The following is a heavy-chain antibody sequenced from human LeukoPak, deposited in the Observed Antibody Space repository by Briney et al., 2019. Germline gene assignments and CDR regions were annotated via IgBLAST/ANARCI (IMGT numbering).Heavy chain of an antibody. J-gene: IGHJ4*02. V-gene: IGHV3-30*02. D-gene: IGHD6-13*01. CDR3: AKDQSSWYNFDY. Sequence: GGSLRLSCAASGFTFSNYAMHWVRQAPGKGLQWVAFIRYDGSDKFYADSVKGRFTISRDNSKNTLYLQMNSPRAEDTALYYCAKDQSSWYNFDYWGQGTLVTVSS. CDR1: GFTFSNYA. CDR2: IRYDGSDK.